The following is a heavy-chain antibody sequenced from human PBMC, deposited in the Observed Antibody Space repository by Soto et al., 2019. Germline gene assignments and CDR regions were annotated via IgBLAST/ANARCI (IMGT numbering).Heavy chain of an antibody. Sequence: GGSLRLSCAASGFTFSSYSMNWVRQAPGKGLEWVSYISSSSSTIYYADSVKGRFTISRDNAKNSLYLQMNSLRDEDTAVYYCARTPSCSGGSCYIAFDIWGQGTMVTVSS. CDR3: ARTPSCSGGSCYIAFDI. J-gene: IGHJ3*02. D-gene: IGHD2-15*01. V-gene: IGHV3-48*02. CDR1: GFTFSSYS. CDR2: ISSSSSTI.